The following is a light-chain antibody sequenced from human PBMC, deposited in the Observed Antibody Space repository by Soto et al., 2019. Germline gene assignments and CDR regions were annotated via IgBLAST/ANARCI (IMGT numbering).Light chain of an antibody. CDR2: LNSDGSH. CDR3: QTWGTDIYV. CDR1: SGHSSYA. Sequence: QLVLTQSPSASASLGASVKLTCTLSSGHSSYAIAWHQQRPEKGPRYLMKLNSDGSHSKGDGIPDRCSGSSSGAERYLTISSLQSEDEADYYCQTWGTDIYVFGTGTKLTVL. J-gene: IGLJ1*01. V-gene: IGLV4-69*01.